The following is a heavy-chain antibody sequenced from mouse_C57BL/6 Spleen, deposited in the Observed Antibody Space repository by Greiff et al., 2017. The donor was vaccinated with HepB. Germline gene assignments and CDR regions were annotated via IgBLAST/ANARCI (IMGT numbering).Heavy chain of an antibody. J-gene: IGHJ4*01. CDR2: ISSGSSTI. Sequence: EVKLMESGGGLVKPGGSLKLSCAASGFTFSDYGMHWVRQAPEKGLEWVAYISSGSSTIYYADTVKGRFTISRDNAKNTLFLQMTSLRSEDTAMYYCARRSLPYAMDYWGQGTSVTVSS. D-gene: IGHD6-1*01. V-gene: IGHV5-17*01. CDR3: ARRSLPYAMDY. CDR1: GFTFSDYG.